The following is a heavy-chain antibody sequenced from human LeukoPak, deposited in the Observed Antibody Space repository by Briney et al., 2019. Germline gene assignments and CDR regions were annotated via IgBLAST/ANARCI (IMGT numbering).Heavy chain of an antibody. V-gene: IGHV4-34*01. D-gene: IGHD3-3*01. CDR1: GGSFSGYY. J-gene: IGHJ4*02. CDR2: INHSGST. CDR3: ATGLRFFHPSYYYFDY. Sequence: SETLSLTCAVYGGSFSGYYWSWIRQPPGKGLEWIGEINHSGSTNYNPSLKSRVTISVDTSKNQFSLKLSSVPAADTAVYYCATGLRFFHPSYYYFDYWGQGTLVTVSS.